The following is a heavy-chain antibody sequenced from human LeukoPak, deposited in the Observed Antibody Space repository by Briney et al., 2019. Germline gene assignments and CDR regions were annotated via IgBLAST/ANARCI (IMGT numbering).Heavy chain of an antibody. Sequence: RGSLRLSCAASGFTFSSYGVSWVRQAPRKGMEWVSYISSSGSTIYYADSVKGRFTISRDNAKNSLYLQMNSLRAEDTAVYYCAELGITMIGGVWGKGTTVTISS. J-gene: IGHJ6*04. V-gene: IGHV3-48*03. CDR2: ISSSGSTI. D-gene: IGHD3-10*02. CDR3: AELGITMIGGV. CDR1: GFTFSSYG.